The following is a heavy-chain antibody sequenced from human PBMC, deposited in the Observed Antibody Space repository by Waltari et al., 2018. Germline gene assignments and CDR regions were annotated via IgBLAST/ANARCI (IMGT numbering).Heavy chain of an antibody. Sequence: QVQLQESGPGLVKPSETLSLTCSVSGGSISNYYWNWIRQTPGKGREWIGYISSRGQTNYHPSLKSRVSVSLDTSKTRFSLRLSSVTAADTAVYYCARATYYDFSSGYSFDNWGQGTLVTVSS. D-gene: IGHD3-3*01. CDR3: ARATYYDFSSGYSFDN. CDR1: GGSISNYY. J-gene: IGHJ4*02. CDR2: ISSRGQT. V-gene: IGHV4-59*01.